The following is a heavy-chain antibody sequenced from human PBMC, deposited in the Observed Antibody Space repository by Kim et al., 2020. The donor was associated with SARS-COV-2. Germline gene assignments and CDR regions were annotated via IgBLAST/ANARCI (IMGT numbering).Heavy chain of an antibody. CDR1: GFTFSSYW. J-gene: IGHJ3*02. V-gene: IGHV3-7*03. Sequence: GGSLRLSCEASGFTFSSYWMSWVRQAPGKGLEWVANIKQDGSEKYYVDSVKGRFTISRDNAKNSLYLQMNSLRAEDTAVYYCAREDRRITMVRGVKAAFDIWGQGTMVTVSS. CDR3: AREDRRITMVRGVKAAFDI. CDR2: IKQDGSEK. D-gene: IGHD3-10*01.